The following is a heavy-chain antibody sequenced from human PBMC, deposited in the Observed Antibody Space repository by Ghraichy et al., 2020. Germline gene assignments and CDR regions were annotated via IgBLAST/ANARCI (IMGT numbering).Heavy chain of an antibody. CDR3: AKGYSAGYDLNAFDI. D-gene: IGHD1-26*01. CDR2: ISGSGGNT. CDR1: GFTFSTYA. J-gene: IGHJ3*02. Sequence: GGSLRLSCAASGFTFSTYAMSWVRQAPGKGLEWVSAISGSGGNTYYADSVKGRFTISRDNSKNTLYLQMNSLRAEDTAVYYCAKGYSAGYDLNAFDIWGQGTMLTVFS. V-gene: IGHV3-23*01.